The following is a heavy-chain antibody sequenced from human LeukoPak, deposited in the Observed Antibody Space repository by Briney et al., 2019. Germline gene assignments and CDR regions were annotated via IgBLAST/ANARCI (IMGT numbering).Heavy chain of an antibody. CDR3: ARTSSFLPKFDP. Sequence: SETLSLTCTVSGGSISSSSYYWGWIRQPPGKGLEWIGSIYYSGSTYYNPSLKSRVTISVDTSKNQFSLKLSSVTAADTAVYYCARTSSFLPKFDPWGQGTLVTVSS. J-gene: IGHJ5*02. CDR2: IYYSGST. CDR1: GGSISSSSYY. D-gene: IGHD3-3*01. V-gene: IGHV4-39*01.